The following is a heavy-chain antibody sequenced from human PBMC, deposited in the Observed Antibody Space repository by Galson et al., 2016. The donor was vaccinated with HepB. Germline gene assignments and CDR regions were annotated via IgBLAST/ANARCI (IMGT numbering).Heavy chain of an antibody. CDR2: IYPGDSNI. D-gene: IGHD3-22*01. CDR3: ARPTNDAYEYDSSGFSY. J-gene: IGHJ4*02. CDR1: GYSFTHYW. V-gene: IGHV5-51*01. Sequence: QSGAEVKKPGESLKISCKGSGYSFTHYWIGWVRQMPGKGLEWMGIIYPGDSNIRYSPSFQGQVTIPVDRSTKTAYLQWTSLRASDTATYFCARPTNDAYEYDSSGFSYWGQGTRVIVSS.